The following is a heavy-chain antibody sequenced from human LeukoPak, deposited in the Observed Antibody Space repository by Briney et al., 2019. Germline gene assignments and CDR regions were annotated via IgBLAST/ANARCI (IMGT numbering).Heavy chain of an antibody. J-gene: IGHJ4*02. CDR1: GGSISSYY. CDR3: ARDPVMYSSGWYYFDY. V-gene: IGHV4-59*01. CDR2: IYYSGST. Sequence: SETLSPTCTVSGGSISSYYWSWIRQPPGKGLEWIGYIYYSGSTNYNPSLKSRVTISVDTSKNQFSLKLSSVTAADTAVYYCARDPVMYSSGWYYFDYWGQGTLVTVSS. D-gene: IGHD6-19*01.